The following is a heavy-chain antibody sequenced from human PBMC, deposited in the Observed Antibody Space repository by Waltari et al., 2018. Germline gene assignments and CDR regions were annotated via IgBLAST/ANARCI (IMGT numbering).Heavy chain of an antibody. CDR2: IYYSGST. D-gene: IGHD6-6*01. CDR3: ARDSPFEGAARPEWFDP. Sequence: QLQLQESGPGLVKPSETLSLTCTVSGGSIRSSSYYWGWIRQPPGKGLEWIGSIYYSGSTYYNPSLKSRVTISVDTSKNQFSLKLSSVTAADTAVYYCARDSPFEGAARPEWFDPWGQGTLVTVSS. CDR1: GGSIRSSSYY. J-gene: IGHJ5*02. V-gene: IGHV4-39*07.